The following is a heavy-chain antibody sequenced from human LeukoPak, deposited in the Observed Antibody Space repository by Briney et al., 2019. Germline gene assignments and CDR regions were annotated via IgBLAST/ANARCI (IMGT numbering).Heavy chain of an antibody. V-gene: IGHV3-23*01. D-gene: IGHD1-14*01. J-gene: IGHJ4*02. Sequence: PGGSLRLSCAASGFTFTSYAMSWVRQAPGKGLEWVSVISGSGGDTYYADSVQGRFTISRDNSKNTLYLEMNSLSPDDTAVYYCARGVEPLAANTLAYWGQGTLVTVSS. CDR1: GFTFTSYA. CDR3: ARGVEPLAANTLAY. CDR2: ISGSGGDT.